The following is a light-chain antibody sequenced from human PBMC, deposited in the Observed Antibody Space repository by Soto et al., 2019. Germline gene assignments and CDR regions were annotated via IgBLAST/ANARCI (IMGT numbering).Light chain of an antibody. V-gene: IGLV2-14*03. Sequence: QSALTQPASVSGSPGQSIIISCTGTSSDVGAYNYVSWYQQHPGKVPKLMIYDVTNRPSGVSDRFSGSKSGSWASLTISGLQAEDEADYYCSSYTTSNTVVFGGGTKVTVL. J-gene: IGLJ2*01. CDR2: DVT. CDR1: SSDVGAYNY. CDR3: SSYTTSNTVV.